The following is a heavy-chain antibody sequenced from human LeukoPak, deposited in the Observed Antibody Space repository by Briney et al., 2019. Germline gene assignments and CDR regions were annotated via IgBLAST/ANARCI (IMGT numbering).Heavy chain of an antibody. CDR1: GYSISSGYY. CDR3: AKSNGYGLVDI. CDR2: IYTSGST. Sequence: SETLSLTCTVSGYSISSGYYWSWIRPPAGKGLEWIGRIYTSGSTNYNPSLKSRVTMSVDTSKNQFSLKLNSVTAADTAVYYCAKSNGYGLVDIWGQGTMVTVSS. J-gene: IGHJ3*02. V-gene: IGHV4-4*07. D-gene: IGHD3-10*01.